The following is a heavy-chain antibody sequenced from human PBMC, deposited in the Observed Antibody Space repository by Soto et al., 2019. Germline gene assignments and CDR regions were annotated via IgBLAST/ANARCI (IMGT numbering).Heavy chain of an antibody. J-gene: IGHJ4*02. CDR2: ISGSGSNT. V-gene: IGHV3-23*01. CDR3: AKGSVAGAPYFDY. CDR1: GFTYSTYL. Sequence: PGGCLRLTCAASGFTYSTYLMSWVRQAPGKGLEWVSAISGSGSNTYYADSVKGRFTISRDNSKNTLYLQVNSLSAEDTAVYYRAKGSVAGAPYFDYCGLGTPVTVS. D-gene: IGHD6-19*01.